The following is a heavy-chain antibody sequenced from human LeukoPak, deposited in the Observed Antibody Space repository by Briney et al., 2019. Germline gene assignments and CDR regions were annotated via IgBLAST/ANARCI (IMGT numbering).Heavy chain of an antibody. V-gene: IGHV3-11*06. D-gene: IGHD4-17*01. CDR3: ARDRDGDLYFDY. Sequence: GGSLRLSCAASGFTFSDYYMSWIPQAPGKGLEWVSYISSSSSYTNYADSVKGRFTISRDNPKNSLYLQMNSLRAEDTAVYYCARDRDGDLYFDYWGQGTLVTVSS. CDR2: ISSSSSYT. CDR1: GFTFSDYY. J-gene: IGHJ4*02.